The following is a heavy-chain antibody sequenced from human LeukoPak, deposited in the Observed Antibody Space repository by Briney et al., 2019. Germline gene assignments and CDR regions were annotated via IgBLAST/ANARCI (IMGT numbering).Heavy chain of an antibody. J-gene: IGHJ4*02. D-gene: IGHD4-17*01. CDR3: ARVYEPSYYGDHLRYYFDY. CDR2: IKRDGSEK. CDR1: GFTFRSYW. Sequence: GGSLRLSGAASGFTFRSYWMSWVRQAPGKGREWGAIIKRDGSEKYYVDSVKGRFTISRDSATNSVFLQMNSLRAEDTAVYYCARVYEPSYYGDHLRYYFDYWGQGTLVTVSS. V-gene: IGHV3-7*01.